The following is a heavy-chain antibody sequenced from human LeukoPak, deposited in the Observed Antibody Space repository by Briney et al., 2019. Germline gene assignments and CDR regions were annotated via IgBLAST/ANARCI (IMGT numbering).Heavy chain of an antibody. CDR1: GGSFSGYY. D-gene: IGHD1-26*01. CDR3: ARGGGSYRYYFDY. Sequence: PSETLSLTCAVYGGSFSGYYWSWIRQPPGKGLEWIGEINHSGSTNYNPSLKSRVTISVDTSKSQFSLKLSSVTAADTAVYYCARGGGSYRYYFDYWGQGTLVTVSS. CDR2: INHSGST. J-gene: IGHJ4*02. V-gene: IGHV4-34*01.